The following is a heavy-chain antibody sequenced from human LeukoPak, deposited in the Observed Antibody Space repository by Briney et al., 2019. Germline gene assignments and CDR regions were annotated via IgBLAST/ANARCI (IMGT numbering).Heavy chain of an antibody. CDR3: ARDSWEPYFDY. Sequence: GGSLRLSCAASGFTFSSYWMSWVRQAPRKGLEWVANIKQDGSEKYYVDSVKGRFTISRDNAKNSLYLQMNSLRAEDTAVYYCARDSWEPYFDYWGQGTLVTVSS. V-gene: IGHV3-7*01. CDR1: GFTFSSYW. J-gene: IGHJ4*02. CDR2: IKQDGSEK. D-gene: IGHD1-26*01.